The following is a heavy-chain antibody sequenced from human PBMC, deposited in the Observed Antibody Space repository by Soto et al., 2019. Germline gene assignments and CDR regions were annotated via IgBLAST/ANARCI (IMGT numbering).Heavy chain of an antibody. V-gene: IGHV3-23*01. CDR3: AKAVSQSGILWVGFDY. D-gene: IGHD3-10*01. J-gene: IGHJ4*02. CDR2: ISGSGGST. CDR1: GFTFSSYA. Sequence: EVQLLESGGGLVQPGGSLRLSCAASGFTFSSYAMSWVRQAPGKGLEWVSTISGSGGSTYYADSVKGRFTISRDNSKNTLYLQMSSMRAEDTAVYYCAKAVSQSGILWVGFDYWGQGTLVTVSS.